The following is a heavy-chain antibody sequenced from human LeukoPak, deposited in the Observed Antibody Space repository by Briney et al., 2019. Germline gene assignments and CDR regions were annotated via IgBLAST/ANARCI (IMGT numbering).Heavy chain of an antibody. Sequence: GGSLRLSCAASGFTFSSYGMHWVRQAPGKGLEWVAVIWYDGSNKYYADSVKGRFTISRDNSKNTLYLQMNSLRAEDTAVYYCAKDLWTDSSGWNYFDYWGQGTLVTVSS. CDR1: GFTFSSYG. V-gene: IGHV3-33*06. D-gene: IGHD6-19*01. CDR2: IWYDGSNK. J-gene: IGHJ4*02. CDR3: AKDLWTDSSGWNYFDY.